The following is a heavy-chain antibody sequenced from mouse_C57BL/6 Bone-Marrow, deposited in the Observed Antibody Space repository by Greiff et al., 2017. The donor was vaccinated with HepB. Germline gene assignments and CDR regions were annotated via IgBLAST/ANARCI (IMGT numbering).Heavy chain of an antibody. CDR1: GYTFTSYW. Sequence: QVQLQQPGAELVKPGASVKLSCKASGYTFTSYWMHWVKQRPGQGLEWIGMIRPNSGSTNYNEKFKSKATLTVDKSSSTAYMQLSSLTSEDSAVYYCARHYPGAWFAYWGQGTRVTVSA. D-gene: IGHD1-1*02. CDR3: ARHYPGAWFAY. J-gene: IGHJ3*01. V-gene: IGHV1-64*01. CDR2: IRPNSGST.